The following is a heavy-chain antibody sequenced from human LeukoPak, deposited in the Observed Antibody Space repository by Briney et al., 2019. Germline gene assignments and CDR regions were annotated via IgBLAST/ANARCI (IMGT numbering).Heavy chain of an antibody. CDR2: IGSDGSDK. CDR3: AKGEVVPAAIRYDY. J-gene: IGHJ4*02. Sequence: GGSLRLSCAASGFNFTNYVMHWVRQAPGKGLEWVSFIGSDGSDKHYADSVKGRFTISRDNSKNTLYLQMNSLRAEDTAVYYCAKGEVVPAAIRYDYWGQGTLVTVSS. CDR1: GFNFTNYV. V-gene: IGHV3-30*02. D-gene: IGHD2-2*01.